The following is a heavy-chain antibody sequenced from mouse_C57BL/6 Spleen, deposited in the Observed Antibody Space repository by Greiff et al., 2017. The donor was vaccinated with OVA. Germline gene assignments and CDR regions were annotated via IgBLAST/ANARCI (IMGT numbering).Heavy chain of an antibody. CDR3: ARRGAYDGYYDWFAY. V-gene: IGHV1-54*01. CDR2: INPGSGGT. Sequence: QVQLQQSGAELVRPGTSVKVSCKASGYAFTNYLIEWVKQRPGQGLEWIGVINPGSGGTNYNEKFKGKATLTADKSSSTAYMQLSSLTSEDSAVYFCARRGAYDGYYDWFAYWGQGTLVTVSA. CDR1: GYAFTNYL. D-gene: IGHD2-3*01. J-gene: IGHJ3*01.